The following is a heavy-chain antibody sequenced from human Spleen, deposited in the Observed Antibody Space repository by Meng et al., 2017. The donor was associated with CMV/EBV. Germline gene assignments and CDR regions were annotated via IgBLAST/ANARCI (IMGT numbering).Heavy chain of an antibody. CDR2: ISSSSSYI. J-gene: IGHJ5*02. D-gene: IGHD3-16*01. CDR3: ARDLGEGYDR. CDR1: GFTFSSYS. Sequence: GESLKISCAASGFTFSSYSMNWVRQAPGKGLEWVSSISSSSSYIYYADSVKGRFTISRDNANNSLFLQMSSLRAEDTAVYYCARDLGEGYDRWGQGTLVTVSS. V-gene: IGHV3-21*01.